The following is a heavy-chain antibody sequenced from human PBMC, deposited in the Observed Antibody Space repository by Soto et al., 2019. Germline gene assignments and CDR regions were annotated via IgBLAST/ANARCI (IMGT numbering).Heavy chain of an antibody. V-gene: IGHV3-30-3*01. D-gene: IGHD5-12*01. CDR2: ISYDGSNK. CDR1: GFTFSSYA. CDR3: ARYVDIVGNFDY. Sequence: GGSLRLSCAASGFTFSSYAMHWVRQAPGKGLEWVAVISYDGSNKYYADSVKGRFTISRDNSKNTLYLQMNSLRAEDTAVYYCARYVDIVGNFDYWGQGTLVTVSS. J-gene: IGHJ4*02.